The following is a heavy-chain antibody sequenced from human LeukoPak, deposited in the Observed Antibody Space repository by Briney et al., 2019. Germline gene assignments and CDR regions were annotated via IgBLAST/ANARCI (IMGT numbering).Heavy chain of an antibody. V-gene: IGHV3-66*01. J-gene: IGHJ6*02. D-gene: IGHD6-19*01. CDR3: VRDRWPGLGDF. Sequence: PGGSLRLSCAASGFTVSDNYMSWVRQAPGKGPEWVSTVYSGGLTYYADPVKGRFTISRDNSKNTLYLQMSSLRAGDTAVYYCVRDRWPGLGDFWGQGTTVTVSS. CDR1: GFTVSDNY. CDR2: VYSGGLT.